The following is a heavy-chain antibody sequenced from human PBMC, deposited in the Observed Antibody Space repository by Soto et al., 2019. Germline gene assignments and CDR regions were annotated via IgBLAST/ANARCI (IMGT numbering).Heavy chain of an antibody. Sequence: GGSLRLSCAASGFTFSSYAMSWVRQAPGKGLEWVSAISGSGGSTYYADSVKGRFTISRDNSKNTLYLQMNSLRAEDTAVYYCAKGGREYSYGQGYYYYYGMDVWGQGTTVTVSS. J-gene: IGHJ6*02. CDR1: GFTFSSYA. CDR2: ISGSGGST. D-gene: IGHD5-18*01. CDR3: AKGGREYSYGQGYYYYYGMDV. V-gene: IGHV3-23*01.